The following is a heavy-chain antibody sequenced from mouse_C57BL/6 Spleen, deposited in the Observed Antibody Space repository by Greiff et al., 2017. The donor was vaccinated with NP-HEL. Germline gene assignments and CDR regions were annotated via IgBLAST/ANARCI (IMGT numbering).Heavy chain of an antibody. V-gene: IGHV8-8*01. CDR3: ARMEYYGSRAYAMDY. CDR2: IWWDDDK. CDR1: GFSLSTFGMG. D-gene: IGHD1-1*01. J-gene: IGHJ4*01. Sequence: QVQLKESGPGILQPSQTLSLTCSFSGFSLSTFGMGVGWIRQPSGKGLEWLAHIWWDDDKYYNPALKSRLTISKDTSKNQVFLKIANVDTADTATYYCARMEYYGSRAYAMDYWGQGTSVTVSS.